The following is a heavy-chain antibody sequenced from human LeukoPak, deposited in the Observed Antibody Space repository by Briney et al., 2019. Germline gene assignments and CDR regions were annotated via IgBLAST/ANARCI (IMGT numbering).Heavy chain of an antibody. CDR2: ISYDGSNK. J-gene: IGHJ4*02. CDR3: ARDRENYYGSGSLIDY. CDR1: GFTFSSYA. D-gene: IGHD3-10*01. V-gene: IGHV3-30-3*01. Sequence: GGSLRLSCAASGFTFSSYAMHWVRQAPGKGLEWVAVISYDGSNKYYADSVKGRFTISRDNSKNTLYLQMNSLRAEDTAVYYCARDRENYYGSGSLIDYWGQGTLVTVSS.